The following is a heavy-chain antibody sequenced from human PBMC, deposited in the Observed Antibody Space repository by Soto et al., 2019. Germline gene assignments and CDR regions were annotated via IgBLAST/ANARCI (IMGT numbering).Heavy chain of an antibody. V-gene: IGHV4-34*01. CDR1: GGSFSGYY. CDR2: INHSGST. D-gene: IGHD5-18*01. J-gene: IGHJ6*02. CDR3: ARGPMGYGPPYGMDV. Sequence: SDTLSLTSAVYGGSFSGYYWSWIRQPPGKGLEWIGEINHSGSTNYNPSLKSRVTISVDTSKNQFSLKLSSVTAADTAIYYCARGPMGYGPPYGMDVWGQGTTVTVSS.